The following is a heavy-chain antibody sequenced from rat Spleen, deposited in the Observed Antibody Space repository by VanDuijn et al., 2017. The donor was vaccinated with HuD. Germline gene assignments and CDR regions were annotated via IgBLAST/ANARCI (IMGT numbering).Heavy chain of an antibody. Sequence: EVQLVESGGDLVQPGRSLKLSCAASGFTFSDYGMAWVRQAPTKGLEWVASITNSGGSTYYRDSVKGRFTISRDNAKSTLYLQMDSLRSEDTATYYCTRDVNAFDYWGQGVMVTVSS. J-gene: IGHJ2*01. CDR3: TRDVNAFDY. CDR2: ITNSGGST. V-gene: IGHV5-20*01. D-gene: IGHD4-4*01. CDR1: GFTFSDYG.